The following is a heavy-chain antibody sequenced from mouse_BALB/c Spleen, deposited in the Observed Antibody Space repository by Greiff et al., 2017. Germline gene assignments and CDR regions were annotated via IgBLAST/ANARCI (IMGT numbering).Heavy chain of an antibody. Sequence: QVQLQQSGPGLVAPSQSLSITCTVSGFSLTSYGVHWVRQPPGKGLEWLGVIWAGGGTNYDSALMSRLSISKDNSKSQVFLKMNSLQTDDTAMYYCARDRSMVTTGGFAYWGQGTLVTVSA. D-gene: IGHD2-2*01. J-gene: IGHJ3*01. CDR3: ARDRSMVTTGGFAY. CDR2: IWAGGGT. CDR1: GFSLTSYG. V-gene: IGHV2-9*02.